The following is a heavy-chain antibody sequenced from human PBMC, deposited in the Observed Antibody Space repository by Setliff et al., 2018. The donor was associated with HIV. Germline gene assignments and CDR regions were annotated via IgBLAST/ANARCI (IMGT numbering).Heavy chain of an antibody. D-gene: IGHD3-10*01. Sequence: GESLKISCAGSGFAFNNYGMHWVRQAPGEGLDWVALISSDGRNEYYADFVKGRFTISRDNSKNTLYLQMNSLRAEDTAVYYCAREMEIWFGELFYYYGMDVWGQGTTVTVSS. CDR3: AREMEIWFGELFYYYGMDV. CDR2: ISSDGRNE. J-gene: IGHJ6*02. V-gene: IGHV3-30*03. CDR1: GFAFNNYG.